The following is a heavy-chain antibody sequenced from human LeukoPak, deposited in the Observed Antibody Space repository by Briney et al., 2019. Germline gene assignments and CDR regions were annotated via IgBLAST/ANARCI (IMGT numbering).Heavy chain of an antibody. D-gene: IGHD2-15*01. CDR3: ARVRYCSGGSCHGNWYDP. CDR1: GFTFSSYE. J-gene: IGHJ5*02. CDR2: ISETGTTT. V-gene: IGHV3-48*03. Sequence: PGGSLRLSCATSGFTFSSYEMTWVRQAPGKGLEWISSISETGTTTYYADSVRGRFTISRDNGKNSLYLQMNSLRAEDTAVYYCARVRYCSGGSCHGNWYDPWGQGTLVTVSS.